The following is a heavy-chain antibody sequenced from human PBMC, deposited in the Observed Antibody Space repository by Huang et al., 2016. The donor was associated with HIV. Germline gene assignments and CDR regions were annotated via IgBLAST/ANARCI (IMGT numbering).Heavy chain of an antibody. J-gene: IGHJ6*02. V-gene: IGHV4-39*01. D-gene: IGHD6-19*01. CDR1: GGSISSSSYY. Sequence: LQLQESGPGLVKSSETLSLICTVSGGSISSSSYYWGWIRQPPGKGPEWIGSIYYMGNTYHNPPRKSRVTISVDTSKNQFSLKVNSVTAADTAVYYCARHGRVAGHYYNNMDVWGRGTTVTVSS. CDR3: ARHGRVAGHYYNNMDV. CDR2: IYYMGNT.